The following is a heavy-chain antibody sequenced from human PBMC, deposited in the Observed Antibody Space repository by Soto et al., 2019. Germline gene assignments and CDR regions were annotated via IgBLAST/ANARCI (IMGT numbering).Heavy chain of an antibody. CDR2: IYYSGST. CDR1: GGSISSDGNY. J-gene: IGHJ6*02. V-gene: IGHV4-31*03. D-gene: IGHD3-10*01. CDR3: ARGRMVLGVIYYYGMDV. Sequence: QVQLQESGPGLVKSSQTLSLTCTVSGGSISSDGNYWSWIRQHPGKGLEWIGYIYYSGSTYYNPSLKSRVTISVDTSKNQFSLKLNSVTAADTAVYYCARGRMVLGVIYYYGMDVWGQGTTVTVSS.